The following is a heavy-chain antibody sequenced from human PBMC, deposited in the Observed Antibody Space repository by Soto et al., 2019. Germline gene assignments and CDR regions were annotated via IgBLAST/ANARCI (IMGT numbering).Heavy chain of an antibody. J-gene: IGHJ6*03. CDR3: ARENCSGGSCYPFGYYYYYMDV. Sequence: PSETLSLTCTVSGGSISSSSYYWGWIRQPPGKGLEWIGSIYYSGSTYYNPSLKSRVTISVDTSKNQFSLKLSSVTAADTAVYYCARENCSGGSCYPFGYYYYYMDVWGKGTTVTVSS. CDR1: GGSISSSSYY. D-gene: IGHD2-15*01. CDR2: IYYSGST. V-gene: IGHV4-39*02.